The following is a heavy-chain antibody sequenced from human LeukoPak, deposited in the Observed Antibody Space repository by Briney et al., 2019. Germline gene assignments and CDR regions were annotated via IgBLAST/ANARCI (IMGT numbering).Heavy chain of an antibody. CDR2: ISGSGGST. Sequence: SGGSLRLSCAASGFTFSSYAMSWVRQAPGKGLEWVSAISGSGGSTYYADSVKGRFTISRDNSKNTLYLQMNSLRAEDTAVYYCAKDPGYYGSGSYPVWGQGTLATVSS. D-gene: IGHD3-10*01. J-gene: IGHJ4*02. V-gene: IGHV3-23*01. CDR1: GFTFSSYA. CDR3: AKDPGYYGSGSYPV.